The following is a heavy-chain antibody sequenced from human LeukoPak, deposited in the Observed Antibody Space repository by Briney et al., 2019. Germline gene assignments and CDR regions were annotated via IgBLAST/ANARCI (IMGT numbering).Heavy chain of an antibody. Sequence: GGSLRLSCAAPGFTFSNYAMHWVRQPPGKGLEYVSAINDNGGTTYYANSVKGRFTISRDNSKSTLYLQRGSLRTEDMAVYYCARAVVVTRYLDYWGQGALVTVSS. D-gene: IGHD2-21*02. J-gene: IGHJ4*02. CDR2: INDNGGTT. CDR3: ARAVVVTRYLDY. V-gene: IGHV3-64*01. CDR1: GFTFSNYA.